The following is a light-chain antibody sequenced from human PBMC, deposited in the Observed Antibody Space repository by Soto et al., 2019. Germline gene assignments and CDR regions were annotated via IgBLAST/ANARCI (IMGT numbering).Light chain of an antibody. CDR2: DVT. Sequence: QSALTQPASVSGSPGQSIAISCTGSSSDVGGYNYVSWYQHHPGKAPKLMIYDVTNRPSGVSDRFSGSKSGNTASLTISGHQAEDEADYYCSSSTSSGNYVFGSGTKVTVL. CDR1: SSDVGGYNY. CDR3: SSSTSSGNYV. V-gene: IGLV2-14*03. J-gene: IGLJ1*01.